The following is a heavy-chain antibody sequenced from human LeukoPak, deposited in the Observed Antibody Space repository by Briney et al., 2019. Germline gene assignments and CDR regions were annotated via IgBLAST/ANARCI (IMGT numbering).Heavy chain of an antibody. CDR1: GGSISSGGYY. Sequence: PSETLSLTCTVSGGSISSGGYYWSWIRQPPGKGLEWIGYIYHSGSTYYNPSLKSRVTISVDTSKNQFSLKLTSVTAADTAVYYCARNIWIAAAESLFDYWGREPWSPSPQ. CDR2: IYHSGST. D-gene: IGHD6-13*01. CDR3: ARNIWIAAAESLFDY. J-gene: IGHJ4*02. V-gene: IGHV4-30-2*01.